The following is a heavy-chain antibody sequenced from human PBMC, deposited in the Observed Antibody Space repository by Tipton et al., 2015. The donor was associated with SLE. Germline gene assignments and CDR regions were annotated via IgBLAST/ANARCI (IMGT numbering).Heavy chain of an antibody. CDR1: GGSLSSRSYY. D-gene: IGHD5-12*01. V-gene: IGHV4-39*07. CDR3: AKSRTGSGYDSARYFFDY. Sequence: TLSLTCTVSGGSLSSRSYYWGWIRQPPGKGLEWIGTMYYSGNTLYNPSLKSRVTISADTSKNQFSLKLTTVTAADTAVYYCAKSRTGSGYDSARYFFDYWGQGTLVTVSS. CDR2: MYYSGNT. J-gene: IGHJ4*02.